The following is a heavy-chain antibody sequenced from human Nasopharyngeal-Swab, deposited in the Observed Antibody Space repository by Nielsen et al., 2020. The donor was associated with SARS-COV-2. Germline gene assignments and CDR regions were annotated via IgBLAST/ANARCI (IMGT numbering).Heavy chain of an antibody. CDR2: ISGSGGSK. J-gene: IGHJ4*02. Sequence: VRPAPGKGLEWVSAISGSGGSKYYADSVKGRFTISRDNSKNTLYLQMNSLRAEDTAVYYCARGDSSSSTGVDYWGQGTPVTVSS. CDR3: ARGDSSSSTGVDY. D-gene: IGHD6-6*01. V-gene: IGHV3-23*01.